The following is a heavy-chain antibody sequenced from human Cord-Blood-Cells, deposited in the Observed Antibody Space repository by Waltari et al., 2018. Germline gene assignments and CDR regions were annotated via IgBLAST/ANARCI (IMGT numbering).Heavy chain of an antibody. V-gene: IGHV3-53*01. CDR2: SYSGGST. D-gene: IGHD4-17*01. CDR3: ARVPPDYGGNSYYFDY. CDR1: GFTVSSNY. J-gene: IGHJ4*02. Sequence: EVQLVESGGGLIQPGGSLRLSCAASGFTVSSNYMSWFRQAPGKGLEWVSVSYSGGSTYYADSVKGRFTISRDNSKNTLYLQMNSLRAEDTAVYYCARVPPDYGGNSYYFDYWGQGTLVTVSS.